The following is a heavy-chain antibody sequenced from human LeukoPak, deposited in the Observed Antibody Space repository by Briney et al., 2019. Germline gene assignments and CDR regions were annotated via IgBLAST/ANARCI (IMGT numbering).Heavy chain of an antibody. J-gene: IGHJ4*02. CDR1: GYTFTGYY. CDR3: ARDRNYYDSSGYYYL. V-gene: IGHV1-2*06. Sequence: ASVKVSCKASGYTFTGYYMHWVRQAPGQGLEWMGRINPNSGGTNYAQKFQGRVTMTRDTSISTAYMELSRLRSDDTAVYYCARDRNYYDSSGYYYLWGQGTLVTVSS. CDR2: INPNSGGT. D-gene: IGHD3-22*01.